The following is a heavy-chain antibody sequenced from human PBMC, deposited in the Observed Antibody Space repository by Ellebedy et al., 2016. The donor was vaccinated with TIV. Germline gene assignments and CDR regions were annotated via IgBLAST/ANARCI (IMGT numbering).Heavy chain of an antibody. D-gene: IGHD3-10*01. V-gene: IGHV3-23*01. CDR1: GFTFSSYA. CDR3: AKGARNYYGSGD. CDR2: ISGSGGST. J-gene: IGHJ4*02. Sequence: AGSLRLSXAASGFTFSSYAMSWVCQAPGKGLEWVSAISGSGGSTYYADSVKGRFTISRDNSKNTLYLQMNSLRAEDTAVYYCAKGARNYYGSGDWGQGTLVTVSS.